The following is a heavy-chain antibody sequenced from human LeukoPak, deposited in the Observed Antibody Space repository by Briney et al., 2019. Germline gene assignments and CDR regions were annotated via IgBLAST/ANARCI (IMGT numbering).Heavy chain of an antibody. D-gene: IGHD1-7*01. CDR1: GDSFSSNSAA. CDR2: TYYRSKWFK. J-gene: IGHJ4*02. CDR3: ARGGGGTLNY. Sequence: SQTLSLTCAISGDSFSSNSAAWNWIRQSPLRGLEWLGRTYYRSKWFKYYAVSVKSRITINPDTSKNQFSLQLNSVTPEDTAVYFCARGGGGTLNYWGQGTLVTVSS. V-gene: IGHV6-1*01.